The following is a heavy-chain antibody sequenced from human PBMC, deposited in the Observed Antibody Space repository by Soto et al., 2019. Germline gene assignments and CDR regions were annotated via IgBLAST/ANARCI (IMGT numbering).Heavy chain of an antibody. CDR1: GYTFTNFG. D-gene: IGHD2-15*01. J-gene: IGHJ6*02. CDR3: ARDLRGVEVPGVTRAGV. CDR2: ITAFNGNT. V-gene: IGHV1-18*01. Sequence: QVHLVQSGAEVRKPGASVKVSCKPSGYTFTNFGISWVRQAPGQGLEWMGWITAFNGNTNYGQKFQDRVTMTTGTTTSTRYMELGNLRSDDTAVYYCARDLRGVEVPGVTRAGVWGQGTTVIVSS.